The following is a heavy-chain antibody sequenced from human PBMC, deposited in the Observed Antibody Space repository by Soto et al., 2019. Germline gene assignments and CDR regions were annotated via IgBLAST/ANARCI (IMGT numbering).Heavy chain of an antibody. Sequence: GESLKISCAASGFTFCNAWMSWVRQAPGKGLEWGGRFKSKTDGGTTYYAAPVKGRFSISRDDSKNTLYLQMNSLKTEDTAVYYFTTDEVLVDCYFDLWGRGTLVTVSS. V-gene: IGHV3-15*01. CDR3: TTDEVLVDCYFDL. CDR1: GFTFCNAW. CDR2: FKSKTDGGTT. J-gene: IGHJ2*01.